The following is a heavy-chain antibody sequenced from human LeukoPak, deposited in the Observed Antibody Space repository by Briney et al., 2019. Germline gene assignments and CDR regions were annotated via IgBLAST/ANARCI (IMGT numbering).Heavy chain of an antibody. D-gene: IGHD3-10*01. V-gene: IGHV4-59*01. CDR3: ARVTRYYGSGSYYIDY. CDR1: GYSISTSYY. J-gene: IGHJ4*02. CDR2: IYYSGST. Sequence: SETLSLTCTVSGYSISTSYYWSWIRQPPGKGLEWIGYIYYSGSTNYNPSLKSRVTISVDTSKNQFSLKLSSVTAADTAVYYCARVTRYYGSGSYYIDYWGQGTLVTVSS.